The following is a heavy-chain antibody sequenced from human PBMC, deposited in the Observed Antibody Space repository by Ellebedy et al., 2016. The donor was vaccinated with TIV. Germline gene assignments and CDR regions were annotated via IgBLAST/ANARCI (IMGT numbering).Heavy chain of an antibody. J-gene: IGHJ4*02. CDR1: GYSFTTYW. CDR3: ARVGEVAATPCSY. Sequence: GESLKISCKGSGYSFTTYWIGWVRQMSGKGLEWMGIIYPGYSDTRYSPSFQGQVTISADKSISTAYLQWSSLKASDTAMYYCARVGEVAATPCSYWGQGTLVTVSS. V-gene: IGHV5-51*01. CDR2: IYPGYSDT. D-gene: IGHD2-15*01.